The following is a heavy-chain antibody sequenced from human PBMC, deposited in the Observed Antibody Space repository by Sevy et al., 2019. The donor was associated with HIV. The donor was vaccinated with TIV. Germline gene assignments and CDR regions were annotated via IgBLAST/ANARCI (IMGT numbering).Heavy chain of an antibody. CDR3: ARNSGN. V-gene: IGHV3-7*01. CDR2: VNNDGSGQ. J-gene: IGHJ4*02. CDR1: GFSFSSYG. Sequence: GGSLRLSCAASGFSFSSYGMHWVRQAPGKGLEWVANVNNDGSGQKYADSVKGRFIISRDNAKNSLYLQMNSLRTEDTAVYYCARNSGNWGQGTLVTVSS. D-gene: IGHD6-19*01.